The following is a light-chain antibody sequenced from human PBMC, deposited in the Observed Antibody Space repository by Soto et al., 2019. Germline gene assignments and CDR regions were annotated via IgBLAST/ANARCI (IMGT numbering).Light chain of an antibody. CDR3: LQFNTFPWT. CDR1: QSIGSNY. V-gene: IGKV3-20*01. J-gene: IGKJ1*01. Sequence: EIVLTQSPVTLSLSPGESATLSCRASQSIGSNYLAWYQQKPGQAPRLLIYGASKRATGIPDRFSGSGSGAEFTLTISSLQPDDFATYYCLQFNTFPWTFGQGTKVDIK. CDR2: GAS.